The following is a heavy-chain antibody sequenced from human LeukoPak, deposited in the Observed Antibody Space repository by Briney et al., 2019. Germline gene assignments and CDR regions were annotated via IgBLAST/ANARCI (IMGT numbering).Heavy chain of an antibody. CDR3: ARAPLRFLEWLPSGDYYYMDV. CDR1: GFTFSSYA. V-gene: IGHV3-30-3*01. CDR2: ISYDGSNK. Sequence: GGSLRLSCAASGFTFSSYAMHWVRQAPGKGLEWVAVISYDGSNKYYADSVKGRFTISRDNSKNTLYLQMNSLRAEDTAVYYCARAPLRFLEWLPSGDYYYMDVWGKGTTVTVSS. J-gene: IGHJ6*03. D-gene: IGHD3-3*01.